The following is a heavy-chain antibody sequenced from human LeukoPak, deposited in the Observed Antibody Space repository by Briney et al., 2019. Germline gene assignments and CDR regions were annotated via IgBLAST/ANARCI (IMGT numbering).Heavy chain of an antibody. V-gene: IGHV4-59*08. CDR3: ARHVYSYGPKYYFDY. CDR2: IYYSGST. D-gene: IGHD5-18*01. J-gene: IGHJ4*02. CDR1: GGSISSYY. Sequence: SETLSLTCTVSGGSISSYYWGWIRQPPGKGLEWIGYIYYSGSTNYNPSLKSRVTISVDTSKNQFSLKLSSVTAADTAVYYCARHVYSYGPKYYFDYWGQGTLVTVSS.